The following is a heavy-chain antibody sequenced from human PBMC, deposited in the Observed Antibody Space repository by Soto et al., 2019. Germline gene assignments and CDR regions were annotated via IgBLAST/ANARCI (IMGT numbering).Heavy chain of an antibody. CDR3: ARESRYCSGGSCYFLPGIDY. D-gene: IGHD2-15*01. V-gene: IGHV1-24*01. Sequence: VASVKVSCKISGYTPLELSMHWGRQAPGKRLEWMGGFDPEDGETIYAQKFQGRVTITADESTSTAYMELSSLRSEDTAVYYCARESRYCSGGSCYFLPGIDYWGQGTLVTVSS. CDR2: FDPEDGET. J-gene: IGHJ4*02. CDR1: GYTPLELS.